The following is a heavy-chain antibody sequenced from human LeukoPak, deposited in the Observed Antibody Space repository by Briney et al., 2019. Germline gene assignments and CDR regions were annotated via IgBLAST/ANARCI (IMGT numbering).Heavy chain of an antibody. CDR2: ISYDGSNK. CDR3: AKESRPYNWNDPCDY. Sequence: PGGSLRLSCAASGFTFSSYGMHWVRQAPGKGLEWVAVISYDGSNKYYADSVKGRFTISRDNSKNTLYLQMNSLRAEDTAVYYCAKESRPYNWNDPCDYWGQGTLVTVSS. D-gene: IGHD1-20*01. V-gene: IGHV3-30*18. J-gene: IGHJ4*02. CDR1: GFTFSSYG.